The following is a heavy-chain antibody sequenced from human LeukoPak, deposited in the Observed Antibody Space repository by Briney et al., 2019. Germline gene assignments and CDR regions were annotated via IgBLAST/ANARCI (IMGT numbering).Heavy chain of an antibody. CDR2: IIPIFGTA. D-gene: IGHD1-1*01. CDR3: ARDYQTAGYAFDI. Sequence: ASVKVSCKASGGTFSSYAISWVRQAPGQGREWMGGIIPIFGTANYAQKFQGRVTITADESTSTAYMELSSLRSEDTAVYYCARDYQTAGYAFDIWGRGTMVTVSS. J-gene: IGHJ3*02. V-gene: IGHV1-69*01. CDR1: GGTFSSYA.